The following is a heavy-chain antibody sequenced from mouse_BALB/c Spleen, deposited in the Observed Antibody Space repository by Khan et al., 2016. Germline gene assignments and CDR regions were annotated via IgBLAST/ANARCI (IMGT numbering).Heavy chain of an antibody. J-gene: IGHJ2*01. CDR1: GFTFSSFG. CDR3: GRWDY. CDR2: ISSGSSAL. V-gene: IGHV5-17*02. Sequence: VGLGESGGGLVQPGGSRKLSCAASGFTFSSFGMHWVRQAPEKGLEWVAFISSGSSALYYADTVKGRFTISRDNPKNTLFLQVASLMSEDTAMYSCGRWDYWGQGTTLTVSS.